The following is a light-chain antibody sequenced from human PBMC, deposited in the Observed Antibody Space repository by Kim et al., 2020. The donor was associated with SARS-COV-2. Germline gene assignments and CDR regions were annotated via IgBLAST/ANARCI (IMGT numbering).Light chain of an antibody. CDR3: SSYTSSNSLV. CDR2: DVS. Sequence: GQSITSSCTGTSSDVGGYNYVSWDQQHPGKAPKLMIYDVSNRPSGISNRFSGSKSGDTASLTISGLQAEDEADYYCSSYTSSNSLVFGGGTQLTVL. J-gene: IGLJ2*01. V-gene: IGLV2-14*03. CDR1: SSDVGGYNY.